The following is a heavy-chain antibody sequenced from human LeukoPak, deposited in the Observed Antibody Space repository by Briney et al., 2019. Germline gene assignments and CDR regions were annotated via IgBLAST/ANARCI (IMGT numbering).Heavy chain of an antibody. J-gene: IGHJ1*01. CDR1: GGTFSSYA. V-gene: IGHV1-69*13. Sequence: SVTVSCKASGGTFSSYAISWVRQAPGQGLEWMGGIIPIFGTANYAQKFQGRVTITADESTSTAYMELSSLRSEDTAVYYCLSLGATGADEYFQHWGQGTLVTVSS. CDR2: IIPIFGTA. CDR3: LSLGATGADEYFQH. D-gene: IGHD1-26*01.